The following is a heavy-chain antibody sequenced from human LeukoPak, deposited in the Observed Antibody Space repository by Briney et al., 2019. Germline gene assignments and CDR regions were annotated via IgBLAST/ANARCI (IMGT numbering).Heavy chain of an antibody. D-gene: IGHD6-13*01. CDR1: GFTFSSYG. CDR2: ISSSSSTI. Sequence: GGTLRLSCAPSGFTFSSYGMNWVRQAPGKGREGVSYISSSSSTIYYADSVKGRFTISRDNAKNSLYLQLNSLRAEDTAVYYCARDPSSWYYYYMDVWGKGTTVTVSS. CDR3: ARDPSSWYYYYMDV. V-gene: IGHV3-48*01. J-gene: IGHJ6*03.